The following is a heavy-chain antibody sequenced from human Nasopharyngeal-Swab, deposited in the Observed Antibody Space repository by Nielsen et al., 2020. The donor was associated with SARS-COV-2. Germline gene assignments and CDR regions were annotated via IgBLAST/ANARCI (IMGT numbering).Heavy chain of an antibody. CDR1: GFTFSSSE. CDR2: ISSSGSTI. J-gene: IGHJ3*02. D-gene: IGHD2-2*01. CDR3: ARDAYPGYI. V-gene: IGHV3-48*03. Sequence: GASLKISCAASGFTFSSSEMNWVRQAPGKGLEWGSYISSSGSTIYYADSLKGRFTISRDNAKNSLYLQMNSLGAEDTAVYYCARDAYPGYIWGQGTMVTVSS.